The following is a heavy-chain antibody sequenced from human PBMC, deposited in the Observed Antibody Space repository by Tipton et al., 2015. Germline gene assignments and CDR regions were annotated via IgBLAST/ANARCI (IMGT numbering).Heavy chain of an antibody. CDR2: ISHSGNT. Sequence: GLVKPSETLSLTCAVSAYSISSDYYWGWIRQPPGKGLEWIGSISHSGNTYYNPSLKSRITISLNTSKNQFSLKMSSVTAADTAVYYCARDLEHGMDVWGHGTTVTVSS. J-gene: IGHJ6*02. CDR1: AYSISSDYY. V-gene: IGHV4-38-2*02. CDR3: ARDLEHGMDV. D-gene: IGHD5-24*01.